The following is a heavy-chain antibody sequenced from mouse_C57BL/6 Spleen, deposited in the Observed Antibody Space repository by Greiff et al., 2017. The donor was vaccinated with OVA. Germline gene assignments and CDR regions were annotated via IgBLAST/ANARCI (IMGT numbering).Heavy chain of an antibody. CDR1: GFTFSSYA. D-gene: IGHD1-1*01. V-gene: IGHV5-4*03. Sequence: DVMLVESGGGLVKPGGSLKLSCAASGFTFSSYAMSWVRQTPEKRLEWVAPISDGGSYTYYPDNVKGRFTISRDNAKNNLYLQMSHLKSEDTAMYYCASTTVVAHWYFDVWGTGTTVTVSS. CDR2: ISDGGSYT. J-gene: IGHJ1*03. CDR3: ASTTVVAHWYFDV.